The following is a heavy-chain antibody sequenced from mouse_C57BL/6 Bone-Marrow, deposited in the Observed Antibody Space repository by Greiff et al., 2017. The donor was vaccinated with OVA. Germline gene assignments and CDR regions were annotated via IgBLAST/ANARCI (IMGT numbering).Heavy chain of an antibody. CDR3: ARSLWSDWWYFDV. V-gene: IGHV1-22*01. CDR2: INPNNGGT. CDR1: GYTFTDYN. D-gene: IGHD1-1*02. Sequence: VQLKESGPELVKPGASVKMSCTASGYTFTDYNMHWVKQSHGKSLEWIGYINPNNGGTSYNQKFKGKATLTVNKSSSTAYMELRSLTSEDYAVYYCARSLWSDWWYFDVWGTGTTVIVSS. J-gene: IGHJ1*03.